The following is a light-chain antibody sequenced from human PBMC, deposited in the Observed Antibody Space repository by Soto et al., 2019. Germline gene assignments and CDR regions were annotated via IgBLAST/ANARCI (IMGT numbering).Light chain of an antibody. J-gene: IGKJ1*01. CDR2: AVS. CDR3: QQYGSSGT. CDR1: QSVPNNY. Sequence: EIVLTQSPGTLSLSPGERATLSCRASQSVPNNYLAWYQQKPGQAPRRLIYAVSTRATGTPDRFSGSGSGTDFTLTISTLEPEDFAVYYCQQYGSSGTFGQGTKVDIK. V-gene: IGKV3-20*01.